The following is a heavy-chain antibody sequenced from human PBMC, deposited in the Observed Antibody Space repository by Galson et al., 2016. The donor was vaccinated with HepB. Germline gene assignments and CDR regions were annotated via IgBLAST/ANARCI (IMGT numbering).Heavy chain of an antibody. CDR1: GFIFGDYA. Sequence: SLRLSCAASGFIFGDYAMSWFRQAPGKGLEWVSFIRSKAYGGTTKYAASVKGRFTISRDDSKSIAYLQINSLKTEDTAVYYCTRERAFHCSSSSCSPYYGMDVWGQGTTVTVSS. V-gene: IGHV3-49*03. J-gene: IGHJ6*02. D-gene: IGHD2-15*01. CDR3: TRERAFHCSSSSCSPYYGMDV. CDR2: IRSKAYGGTT.